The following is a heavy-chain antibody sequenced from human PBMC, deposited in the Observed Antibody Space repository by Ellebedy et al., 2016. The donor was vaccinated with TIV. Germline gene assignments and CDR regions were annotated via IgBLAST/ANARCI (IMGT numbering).Heavy chain of an antibody. V-gene: IGHV3-7*03. J-gene: IGHJ4*02. Sequence: GESLKISCAASGFTFSSYWMSWVRPAPGKGLEWVANIKPDGSDKYYVDSVKGRFTISRDNAKNSMYLQMNSLRAEETAFYYCARFASRNFDCWGQGTLVTVSS. CDR2: IKPDGSDK. CDR1: GFTFSSYW. CDR3: ARFASRNFDC.